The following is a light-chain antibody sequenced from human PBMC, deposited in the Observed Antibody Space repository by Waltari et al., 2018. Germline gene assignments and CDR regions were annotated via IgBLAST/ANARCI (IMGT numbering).Light chain of an antibody. CDR3: QQYNNWSSYT. Sequence: ETVVTQSPATLSLSPGESDSLSCRASQSVSSNLARCQQKPGQAPRPPIYGASSRATGMPGRFSASGAGTEFTVTISSLQSEDFAVYYCQQYNNWSSYTFGQGTKLGI. CDR1: QSVSSN. J-gene: IGKJ2*01. CDR2: GAS. V-gene: IGKV3-15*01.